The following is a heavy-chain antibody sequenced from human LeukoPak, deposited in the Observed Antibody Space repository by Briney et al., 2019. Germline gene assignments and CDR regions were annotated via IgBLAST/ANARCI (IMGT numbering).Heavy chain of an antibody. V-gene: IGHV1-2*02. Sequence: ASVNVSCKASGYTFTGYYMHWVRQAPGQGLEWMGWINPNSGGTNYAQKFQGRVTMTRDTSISTAYMELSRLRSDDTAVYYCARGRATGTTGPRFDYWGQGTLVTVSS. CDR1: GYTFTGYY. J-gene: IGHJ4*02. D-gene: IGHD1-7*01. CDR2: INPNSGGT. CDR3: ARGRATGTTGPRFDY.